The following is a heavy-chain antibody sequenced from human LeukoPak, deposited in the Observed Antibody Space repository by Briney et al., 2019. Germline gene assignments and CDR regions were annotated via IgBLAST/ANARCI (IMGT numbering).Heavy chain of an antibody. CDR3: ARDGVSSSWTYYYYYGMDV. V-gene: IGHV4-4*07. Sequence: SETLSLTCTVSGGSISSYYWSWIRQPAGKGLEWIGRIYTSGSTNYNPSLKSRGTMSVDTSKNQFSLKLSSVTAADTAVYYCARDGVSSSWTYYYYYGMDVWGQGTTVTVSS. D-gene: IGHD6-13*01. J-gene: IGHJ6*02. CDR2: IYTSGST. CDR1: GGSISSYY.